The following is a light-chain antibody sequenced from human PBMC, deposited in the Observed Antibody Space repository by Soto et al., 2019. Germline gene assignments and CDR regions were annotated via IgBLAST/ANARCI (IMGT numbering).Light chain of an antibody. Sequence: DIQMTQSPSTLSASIGDRVTITCRASQSIDTSLAWYQQKPGKAPKLLIYKASSLQSGVPSRFSGSGSGTEFTLTISSLQPDDFATXXCQHYNAYSRTFGQGTKVEVK. V-gene: IGKV1-5*03. CDR2: KAS. J-gene: IGKJ1*01. CDR3: QHYNAYSRT. CDR1: QSIDTS.